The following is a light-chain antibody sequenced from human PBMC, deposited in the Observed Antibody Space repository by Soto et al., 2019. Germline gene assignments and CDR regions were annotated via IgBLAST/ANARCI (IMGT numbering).Light chain of an antibody. CDR3: MQGKHWPPT. Sequence: DVVMTQSPLSLPVTLGQPASISCRSSQSLVYSDGNIYLNWFQQRPGQSPRRLIYKVSNWDSGVPRPLSGSGSCTDFTLKISRVEAEDVVVYYCMQGKHWPPTFGQGTKVEIK. V-gene: IGKV2D-30*01. J-gene: IGKJ1*01. CDR2: KVS. CDR1: QSLVYSDGNIY.